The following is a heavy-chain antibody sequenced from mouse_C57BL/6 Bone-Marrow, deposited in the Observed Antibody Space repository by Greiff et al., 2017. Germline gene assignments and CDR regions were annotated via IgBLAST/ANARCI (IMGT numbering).Heavy chain of an antibody. Sequence: VQLQQSGAELARPGASVKLSCKASGYTFTSYGISWVKQRTGQGLEWIGEIYPRSGNTYYNEKFKGKATLTADKSSSTAYMELRSLTSEDSAVYFCARDGGIYYDLFAYWGPGTLVTVSA. D-gene: IGHD2-4*01. CDR2: IYPRSGNT. V-gene: IGHV1-81*01. J-gene: IGHJ3*01. CDR3: ARDGGIYYDLFAY. CDR1: GYTFTSYG.